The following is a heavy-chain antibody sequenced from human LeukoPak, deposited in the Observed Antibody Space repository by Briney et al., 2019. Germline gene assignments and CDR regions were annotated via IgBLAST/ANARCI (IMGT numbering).Heavy chain of an antibody. V-gene: IGHV3-23*01. D-gene: IGHD1-26*01. CDR2: ISSSGSGT. Sequence: GGSLRLSCAASGFTSSSYEMNWVRQAPGKGLEWVSSISSSGSGTYYAESVQGRFSVSRDNSNNTLYLQMSGLRADDTAVYFCAKDPQASRWFDRWGQGTLVTVSS. CDR3: AKDPQASRWFDR. J-gene: IGHJ5*02. CDR1: GFTSSSYE.